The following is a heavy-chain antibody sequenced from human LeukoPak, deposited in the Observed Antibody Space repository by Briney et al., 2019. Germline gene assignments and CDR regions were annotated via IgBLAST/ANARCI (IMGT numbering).Heavy chain of an antibody. CDR3: ARDRDSSGYYPRTDYYYYYMDV. V-gene: IGHV1-2*02. CDR1: GYTFTGYY. Sequence: PGASVKVSCKASGYTFTGYYMHWVRQAPGQGLEWMGWINPNSGGTNYAQKFQGRVTMTRDTSISTAYMELSRLRSDDTAVYYCARDRDSSGYYPRTDYYYYYMDVWGKGTTVTVSS. J-gene: IGHJ6*03. D-gene: IGHD3-22*01. CDR2: INPNSGGT.